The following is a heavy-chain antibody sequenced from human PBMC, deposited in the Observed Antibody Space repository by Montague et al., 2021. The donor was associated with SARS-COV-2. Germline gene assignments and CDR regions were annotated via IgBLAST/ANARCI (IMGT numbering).Heavy chain of an antibody. V-gene: IGHV3-23*01. CDR3: AKVWGYYDSSGYYYVWGFDH. CDR1: GFTFNSHA. D-gene: IGHD3-22*01. CDR2: ISSRSYYT. J-gene: IGHJ4*02. Sequence: SLRLSCAASGFTFNSHAMTWVRQPPGKGLDWISTISSRSYYTYFADSVKGRFTISRDNSNSTVFLQVNSLRVEDTAVYYCAKVWGYYDSSGYYYVWGFDHWGQGTLVTVSS.